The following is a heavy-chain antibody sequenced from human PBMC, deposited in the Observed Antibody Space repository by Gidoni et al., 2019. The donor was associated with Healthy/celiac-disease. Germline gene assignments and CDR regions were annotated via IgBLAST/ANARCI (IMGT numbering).Heavy chain of an antibody. D-gene: IGHD2-15*01. J-gene: IGHJ5*02. Sequence: QVQLQQWGAGLLKPSETLSLTCAVYGGSFSGYYWRWIRQPQGKVLEWIGEINHRGSPNYNPSLKSRVTISVDTSKNQFSLKLSSVTAADTAVYYCARGGGGCSGGSCYWNWFDPWGQGTLVTVSS. V-gene: IGHV4-34*01. CDR3: ARGGGGCSGGSCYWNWFDP. CDR1: GGSFSGYY. CDR2: INHRGSP.